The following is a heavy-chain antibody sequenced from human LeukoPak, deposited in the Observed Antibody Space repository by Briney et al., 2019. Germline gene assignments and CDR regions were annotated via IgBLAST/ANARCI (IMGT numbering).Heavy chain of an antibody. CDR1: GGSISGYF. V-gene: IGHV4-4*07. Sequence: PSETLSLTCTVSGGSISGYFWSWIRQPAGKGLEWIGRIYATGTTNYNPSLKSRVTISVDTSKNQFSLNLTSVTAADTAVYYCAREGGGSNRCLDWGQGTLVTVSS. J-gene: IGHJ1*01. CDR2: IYATGTT. D-gene: IGHD3-16*02. CDR3: AREGGGSNRCLD.